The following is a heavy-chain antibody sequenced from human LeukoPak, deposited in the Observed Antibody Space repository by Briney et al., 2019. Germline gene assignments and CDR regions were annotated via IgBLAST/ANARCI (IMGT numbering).Heavy chain of an antibody. D-gene: IGHD6-13*01. V-gene: IGHV3-33*01. CDR1: GFTFSSYG. CDR3: ARSTIVAAGTGPFDI. CDR2: IWYDGSNK. J-gene: IGHJ3*02. Sequence: GGSLRLSCAASGFTFSSYGMHWVRQAPGKGLEWVAVIWYDGSNKYYADSVKGRFTISRDNSKSTLYLQMNSLRAEDTAVYYCARSTIVAAGTGPFDIWGQGTMVTVSS.